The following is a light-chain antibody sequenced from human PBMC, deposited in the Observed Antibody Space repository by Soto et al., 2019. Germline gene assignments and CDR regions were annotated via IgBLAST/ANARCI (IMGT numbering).Light chain of an antibody. Sequence: QSVLTQPPSVSAAPGQKVTTSCSGSSSNIGNNYVSWYQQLPGTAPKLLIYDNNKRPSGIPDRFSGSKSGTSATLGITGLQTGDGADYYCGTWDSSLSAGVFGTGTKVTVL. CDR2: DNN. CDR1: SSNIGNNY. V-gene: IGLV1-51*01. J-gene: IGLJ1*01. CDR3: GTWDSSLSAGV.